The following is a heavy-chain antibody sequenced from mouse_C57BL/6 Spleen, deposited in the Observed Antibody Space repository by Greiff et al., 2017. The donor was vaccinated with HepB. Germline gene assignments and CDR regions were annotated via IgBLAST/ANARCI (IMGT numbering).Heavy chain of an antibody. CDR2: IDPSDSYT. D-gene: IGHD2-5*01. V-gene: IGHV1-50*01. J-gene: IGHJ3*01. CDR1: GYTFTSYW. Sequence: QVQLQQPGAELVKPGASVKLSCKASGYTFTSYWMQWVKQRPGQGLEWIGEIDPSDSYTNYNQKFKGKATLTVDTSSSTAYMQLSSLTSEDSAVYYCARSGDSNFWGKGTLVTVSA. CDR3: ARSGDSNF.